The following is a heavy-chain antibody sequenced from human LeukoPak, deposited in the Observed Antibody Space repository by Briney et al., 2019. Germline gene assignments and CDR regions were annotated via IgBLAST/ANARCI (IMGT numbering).Heavy chain of an antibody. CDR3: ARGAQYYYGSGSYSVLLRYYYYMDV. CDR2: IIPIFGTA. CDR1: GGTFSSYA. V-gene: IGHV1-69*13. J-gene: IGHJ6*03. Sequence: RASVKVSCKASGGTFSSYAISWVRQAPGQGLEWMGGIIPIFGTANYAQKFQGRVTITADESTSTAYMELSSLRSEDTAVYYCARGAQYYYGSGSYSVLLRYYYYMDVWGKGTTVTVSS. D-gene: IGHD3-10*01.